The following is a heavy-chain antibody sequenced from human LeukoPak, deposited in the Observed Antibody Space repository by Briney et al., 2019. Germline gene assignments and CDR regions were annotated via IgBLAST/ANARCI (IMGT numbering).Heavy chain of an antibody. CDR3: AGSSAYYPDAFDI. V-gene: IGHV3-53*01. CDR2: IYSGGVT. Sequence: PGGSLRLSCAASGFTVNRNYMSWVRQAPGKGLEWVSVIYSGGVTYYADSVKGRFTISRDNSKNTLYLQMNSLRADDTAGYYCAGSSAYYPDAFDIWGQGTMVSVSS. CDR1: GFTVNRNY. J-gene: IGHJ3*02. D-gene: IGHD3-22*01.